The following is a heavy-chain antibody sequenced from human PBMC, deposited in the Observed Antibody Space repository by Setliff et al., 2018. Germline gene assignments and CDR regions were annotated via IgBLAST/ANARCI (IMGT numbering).Heavy chain of an antibody. CDR3: ARLGGLLVATMPFDY. Sequence: SETLSLTCAVSGFSITNGYYWGWIRQAPGRGLEWIANIFQSGITFYNPSLKSRVTMSLDTSTNQFSLKLRSVTAADTAVYYCARLGGLLVATMPFDYWGQGIPVTVSS. CDR1: GFSITNGYY. J-gene: IGHJ4*02. CDR2: IFQSGIT. V-gene: IGHV4-38-2*01. D-gene: IGHD5-12*01.